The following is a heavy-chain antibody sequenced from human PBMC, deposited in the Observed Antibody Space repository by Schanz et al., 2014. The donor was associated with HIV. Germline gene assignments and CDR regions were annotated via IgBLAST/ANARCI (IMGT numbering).Heavy chain of an antibody. V-gene: IGHV3-33*01. D-gene: IGHD3-16*02. J-gene: IGHJ4*02. CDR2: MWYDESHK. CDR3: ARGWGSYRRYFFDS. CDR1: GFTFSSSG. Sequence: QVQLVESGGGVVQPGRSLRLSCTASGFTFSSSGMHWVRQAPGKGLEWVAAMWYDESHKGYADSVKGRFTISRDNGKNSLYLQMNGLRVDDTALYYCARGWGSYRRYFFDSWGQGTLVTVSP.